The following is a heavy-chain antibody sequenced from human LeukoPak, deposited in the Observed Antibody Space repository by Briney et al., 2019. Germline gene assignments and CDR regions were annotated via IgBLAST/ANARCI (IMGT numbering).Heavy chain of an antibody. CDR1: GGSFDGYY. D-gene: IGHD1-1*01. J-gene: IGHJ4*02. V-gene: IGHV4-59*08. CDR3: ARRRRSNWAFDS. CDR2: IYYSGST. Sequence: PSETLSLTCTVSGGSFDGYYWGWIRQPPGKELEWIGNIYYSGSTNYNPSLKSRVTISGDTSRNHFSLSLSSVTAADTAVYYCARRRRSNWAFDSWGRGTLVTVSS.